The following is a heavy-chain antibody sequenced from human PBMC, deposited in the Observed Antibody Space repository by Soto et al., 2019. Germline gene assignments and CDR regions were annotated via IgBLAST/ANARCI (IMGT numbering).Heavy chain of an antibody. Sequence: ASVKVSCKASGYTFTSYAMHWVRQAPGQRLEWMGWINAGNGNTKYSQKFQGRVTITRDTSASTAYMELSSLRSEDTAVYYCGRGYCSSTSCPYYYYYYMDVGGKGTTVTVSS. J-gene: IGHJ6*03. CDR1: GYTFTSYA. D-gene: IGHD2-2*01. CDR3: GRGYCSSTSCPYYYYYYMDV. V-gene: IGHV1-3*01. CDR2: INAGNGNT.